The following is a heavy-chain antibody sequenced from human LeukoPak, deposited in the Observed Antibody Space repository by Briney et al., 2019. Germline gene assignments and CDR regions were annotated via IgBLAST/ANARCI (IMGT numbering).Heavy chain of an antibody. CDR2: IYHSGST. D-gene: IGHD6-13*01. J-gene: IGHJ4*02. CDR1: GGSISSGGYY. V-gene: IGHV4-30-2*01. CDR3: ARPRIAAAQVDY. Sequence: SETLSLTCTVSGGSISSGGYYWSWIRQPPGKGLEWIGYIYHSGSTYYNPSLKSRVTISVDRSKNQFSLKLSSVTAADTAVYYCARPRIAAAQVDYWGQGTLVTVSS.